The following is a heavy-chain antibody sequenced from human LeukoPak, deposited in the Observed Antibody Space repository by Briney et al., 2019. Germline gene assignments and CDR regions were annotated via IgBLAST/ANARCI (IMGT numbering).Heavy chain of an antibody. CDR3: ARDNDKVVDH. CDR2: IAAYNGNR. V-gene: IGHV1-18*01. D-gene: IGHD1-1*01. CDR1: GYTFSDYG. Sequence: ASVKVSCKTSGYTFSDYGISWVRQAPGQGLEWMGWIAAYNGNRLYAQRFQGRITLTTDTSTSTSYMELRSLEYDDTAIYYCARDNDKVVDHWGQGTLVTVSS. J-gene: IGHJ4*01.